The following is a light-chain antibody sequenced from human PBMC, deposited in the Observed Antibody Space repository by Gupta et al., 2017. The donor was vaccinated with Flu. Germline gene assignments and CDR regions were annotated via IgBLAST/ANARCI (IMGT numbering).Light chain of an antibody. Sequence: QSALTQPASGSGSPGQSITVSCTGPTSDIGAYNYVSWYQQHPGKAPKLLIYEVTHRPSGVSNRFSGSKSGNTASLTISGLQAEDEADYFCSSYSGSITLLFGGGTKLTVL. V-gene: IGLV2-14*01. J-gene: IGLJ2*01. CDR3: SSYSGSITLL. CDR2: EVT. CDR1: TSDIGAYNY.